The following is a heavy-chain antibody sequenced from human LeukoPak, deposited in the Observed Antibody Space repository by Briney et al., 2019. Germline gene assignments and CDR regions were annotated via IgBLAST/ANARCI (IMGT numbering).Heavy chain of an antibody. D-gene: IGHD1-26*01. CDR3: ANPGGRTAFDI. CDR1: GFTFSSYG. J-gene: IGHJ3*02. CDR2: IRYAGSNK. V-gene: IGHV3-30*02. Sequence: PGGSLRLSCAASGFTFSSYGMHWVRQAPGKGLEWVAFIRYAGSNKYYADSVKGRFTISRDNSKNTLYLQMNSLRAEDTAVYYCANPGGRTAFDIWGQGTMVTVSS.